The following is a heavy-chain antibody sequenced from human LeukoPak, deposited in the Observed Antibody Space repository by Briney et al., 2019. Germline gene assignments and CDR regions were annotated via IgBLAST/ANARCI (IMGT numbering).Heavy chain of an antibody. CDR2: TYYSGST. D-gene: IGHD3-22*01. CDR1: GGSISSGVYY. V-gene: IGHV4-30-4*01. Sequence: SQTLSLTCTVSGGSISSGVYYWSWIRQPPGKGLEWIGYTYYSGSTYYNPSLKNRVSISVDTSKNQFSLNLSSVTAADTAVYYCARPYYYDSRIDPWGQGTLVTVSS. CDR3: ARPYYYDSRIDP. J-gene: IGHJ5*02.